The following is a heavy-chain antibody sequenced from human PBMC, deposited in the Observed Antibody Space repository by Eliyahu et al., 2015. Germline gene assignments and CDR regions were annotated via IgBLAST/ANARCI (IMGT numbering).Heavy chain of an antibody. Sequence: QVLLQESGPGLVKSSETLSLTCXVXGDSVSSNYYHWSWIRQPPGKGLEWIGYIYYSGSTNYNPSLQSRVTISIDTSKNQFSLNLNSVTAADAAIYYCAKERRGFASTWGQGTLVTVSS. CDR1: GDSVSSNYYH. V-gene: IGHV4-61*01. CDR2: IYYSGST. D-gene: IGHD6-25*01. CDR3: AKERRGFAST. J-gene: IGHJ5*02.